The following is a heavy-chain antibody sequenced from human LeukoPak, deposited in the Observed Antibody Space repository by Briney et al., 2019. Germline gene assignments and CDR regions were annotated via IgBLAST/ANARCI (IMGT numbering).Heavy chain of an antibody. CDR1: GGSISSSGSY. V-gene: IGHV4-39*01. J-gene: IGHJ4*02. CDR2: IFYTGST. Sequence: PSETLSLTCTVSGGSISSSGSYWAWIRQPPGKGLEWIGSIFYTGSTYYNPSFKSRVTISADTSKNQFSLILSSVTAADTATCYCLRHEQHHPGDYWGQGALVTVSS. CDR3: LRHEQHHPGDY. D-gene: IGHD1/OR15-1a*01.